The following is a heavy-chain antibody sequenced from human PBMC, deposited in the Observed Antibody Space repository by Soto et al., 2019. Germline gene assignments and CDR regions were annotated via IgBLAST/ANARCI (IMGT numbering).Heavy chain of an antibody. V-gene: IGHV3-23*01. D-gene: IGHD1-1*01. CDR2: ISGSAGIT. Sequence: EVQLLESGGCLVQPGGSLRLSCAASGFTFSTYAMSWVRQAPGKGLEWVSAISGSAGITYYADSVKGRFTISRDYSKITLYLQMNSLRAEDTAVYYCAKNYKYGMDVWGQGTTVTVSS. J-gene: IGHJ6*02. CDR3: AKNYKYGMDV. CDR1: GFTFSTYA.